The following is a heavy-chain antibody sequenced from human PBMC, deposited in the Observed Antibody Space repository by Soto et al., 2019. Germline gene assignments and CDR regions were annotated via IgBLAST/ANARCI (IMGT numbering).Heavy chain of an antibody. CDR3: ARDGCSGGSCYSGGPDAFDI. D-gene: IGHD2-15*01. CDR1: GGSISSYY. CDR2: IYYSGST. V-gene: IGHV4-59*01. J-gene: IGHJ3*02. Sequence: PSETLSLTCTVSGGSISSYYWSWIRQPPGKGLEWIGYIYYSGSTNYNPSLKSRVTISVDTSKNQFSLKLSSVTAADTAVYYCARDGCSGGSCYSGGPDAFDIWGQGTMVTVSS.